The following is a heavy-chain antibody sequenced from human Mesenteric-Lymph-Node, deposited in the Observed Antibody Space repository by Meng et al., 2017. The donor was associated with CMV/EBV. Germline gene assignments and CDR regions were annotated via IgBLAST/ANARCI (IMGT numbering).Heavy chain of an antibody. CDR2: INTNTGNP. Sequence: KASGYTFTSYAMNWVRQAPGQGLEWMGWINTNTGNPTYAQGFTGRFVFSLDTSVSTAYLQISSLKAEDTAVYYCARGMVRGVIIGGYWGQGTLVTVSS. CDR1: GYTFTSYA. D-gene: IGHD3-10*01. J-gene: IGHJ4*02. V-gene: IGHV7-4-1*02. CDR3: ARGMVRGVIIGGY.